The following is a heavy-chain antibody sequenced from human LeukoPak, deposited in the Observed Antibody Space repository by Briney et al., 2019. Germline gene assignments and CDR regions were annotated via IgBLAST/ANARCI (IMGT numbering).Heavy chain of an antibody. Sequence: GASVTVSCTASGYTFTSYGISWVRQAPGQGLEWMGWISAYNGNTNYAQKLQGRVTMTTDTSTSTAYMELRSLRSDDTAVYYCARDTPDIVVVPAAIRRSHYGMDVWGQGTTVTVSS. D-gene: IGHD2-2*02. CDR2: ISAYNGNT. CDR1: GYTFTSYG. J-gene: IGHJ6*02. V-gene: IGHV1-18*01. CDR3: ARDTPDIVVVPAAIRRSHYGMDV.